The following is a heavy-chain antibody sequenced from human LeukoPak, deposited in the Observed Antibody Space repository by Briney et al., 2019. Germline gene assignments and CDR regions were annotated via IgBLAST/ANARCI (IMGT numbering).Heavy chain of an antibody. D-gene: IGHD3-9*01. J-gene: IGHJ5*02. CDR1: GDSINSAIYC. CDR2: IYYSGST. CDR3: ARVYYDILTGYSNWFDP. Sequence: SETLSLTCTVSGDSINSAIYCWGWIRQPPGKGLEWIGSIYYSGSTYYNPSLKSRVTISVDTSKNQFSLKLSSVTAADTAVYYCARVYYDILTGYSNWFDPWGQGTLVTVSS. V-gene: IGHV4-39*01.